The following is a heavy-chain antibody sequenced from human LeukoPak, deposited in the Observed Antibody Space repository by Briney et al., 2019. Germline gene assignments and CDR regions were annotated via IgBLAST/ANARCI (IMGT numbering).Heavy chain of an antibody. Sequence: SVKVSCKAAAGTLDNFAIIWGRQAPGQGLEWMGGINPIFDTPNYAQKFQDRVKITMDESTTTVYMELSSLRFEDTAVYYCARDGRGYSFAEYFQYWGLGTLVTVSS. J-gene: IGHJ1*01. V-gene: IGHV1-69*05. CDR2: INPIFDTP. CDR1: AGTLDNFA. CDR3: ARDGRGYSFAEYFQY. D-gene: IGHD5-18*01.